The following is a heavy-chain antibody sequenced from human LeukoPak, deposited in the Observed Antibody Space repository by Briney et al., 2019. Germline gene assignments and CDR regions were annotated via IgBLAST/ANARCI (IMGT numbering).Heavy chain of an antibody. CDR2: INPPSGDT. J-gene: IGHJ4*02. CDR1: GSSFTGYY. D-gene: IGHD3-10*01. CDR3: AADDRDGSGR. V-gene: IGHV1-2*02. Sequence: ASVKLSCTASGSSFTGYYIHWVRRAPGPPVEGMGWINPPSGDTKYAQKFQGRVTMARDTSISTAYMKLSRLRSDDTGVYYCAADDRDGSGRWGQGTPVTVSS.